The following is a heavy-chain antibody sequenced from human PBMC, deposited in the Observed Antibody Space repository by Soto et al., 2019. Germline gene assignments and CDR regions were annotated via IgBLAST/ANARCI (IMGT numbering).Heavy chain of an antibody. CDR1: GFTFSSYG. CDR3: AKDFGSGWYPSFDY. J-gene: IGHJ4*02. D-gene: IGHD6-19*01. CDR2: ISYDGSNK. Sequence: QVQLVESGGGVVQPGRSLRLSCAASGFTFSSYGMHWVRQAPGKGLEWVAVISYDGSNKYYADSVKGRFTISRDNSKNTLYLQMNSLIAEDTAVYYCAKDFGSGWYPSFDYWGQGTLVTVSS. V-gene: IGHV3-30*18.